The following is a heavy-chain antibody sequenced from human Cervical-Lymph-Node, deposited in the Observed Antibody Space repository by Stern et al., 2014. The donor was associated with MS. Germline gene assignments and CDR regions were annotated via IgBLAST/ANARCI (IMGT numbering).Heavy chain of an antibody. CDR3: ARVAPTVGAAY. D-gene: IGHD1-26*01. CDR1: GYTFTDYN. CDR2: IRPDGGRT. J-gene: IGHJ4*02. Sequence: VPLVESGAEVKEPGASVNVSCTASGYTFTDYNIQWVRQAPGPGLEWMGMIRPDGGRTAYAPKFRGRVTMTRDKSTATVYMELNSLRSEDTAVYFCARVAPTVGAAYWGQGTLVTVSS. V-gene: IGHV1-46*01.